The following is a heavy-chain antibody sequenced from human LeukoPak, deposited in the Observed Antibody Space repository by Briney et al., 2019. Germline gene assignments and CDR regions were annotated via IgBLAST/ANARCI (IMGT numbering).Heavy chain of an antibody. Sequence: PSETLSLTCTVSGYSISSGYYWGWIRQPPGKGLEWIGSIYHSGSTYYNPSLKSRVTISVDTSKNQFSLKLSSVTAADTAVYYCARPRRGYSYGYFVYWGQGTLVTVSS. D-gene: IGHD5-18*01. V-gene: IGHV4-38-2*02. CDR3: ARPRRGYSYGYFVY. J-gene: IGHJ4*02. CDR1: GYSISSGYY. CDR2: IYHSGST.